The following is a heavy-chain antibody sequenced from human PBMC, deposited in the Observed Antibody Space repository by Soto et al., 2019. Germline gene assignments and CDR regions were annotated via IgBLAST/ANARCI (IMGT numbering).Heavy chain of an antibody. J-gene: IGHJ5*02. CDR3: ARGPPACSSTSCYPPSGP. Sequence: GGSLRLSCAASGFTFSSYAMHWVRQAPGKGLEWVAVISYDGSNKYYADSVKGRFTISRDNSKNTLYLQMNSLRAEGTAVYYCARGPPACSSTSCYPPSGPWGQGTLVTVSS. CDR2: ISYDGSNK. CDR1: GFTFSSYA. D-gene: IGHD2-2*01. V-gene: IGHV3-30-3*01.